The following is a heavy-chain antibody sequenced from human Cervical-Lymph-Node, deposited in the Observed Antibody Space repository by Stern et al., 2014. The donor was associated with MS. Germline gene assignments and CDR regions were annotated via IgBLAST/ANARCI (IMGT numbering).Heavy chain of an antibody. V-gene: IGHV5-51*01. CDR2: IHPDAPDT. CDR3: ARPHSSGADDPFDI. J-gene: IGHJ3*02. D-gene: IGHD1-26*01. Sequence: VQLVQSGAEVKKPGESLKISWEAYGYSFTNYWIGWEGQMTGKGLEWKGIIHPDAPDTKYSPSFQGQATRDSNKSIPTAYLQWSSLKASDTAMYSCARPHSSGADDPFDIWGQGTMVIVSS. CDR1: GYSFTNYW.